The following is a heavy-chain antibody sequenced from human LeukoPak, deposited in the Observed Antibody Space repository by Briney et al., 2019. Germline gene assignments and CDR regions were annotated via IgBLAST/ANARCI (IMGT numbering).Heavy chain of an antibody. CDR2: IKQDGSQK. Sequence: GGSLRLSCVVSGFSFSTYWMSWVRQAAGEGLEWVANIKQDGSQKYYMDSVKGRFTISRDNTKNSLFLQMNSLRAEDTAVYYCARDQMVYASTDNWGQGTLVTVSS. V-gene: IGHV3-7*01. D-gene: IGHD2-8*01. CDR3: ARDQMVYASTDN. CDR1: GFSFSTYW. J-gene: IGHJ4*02.